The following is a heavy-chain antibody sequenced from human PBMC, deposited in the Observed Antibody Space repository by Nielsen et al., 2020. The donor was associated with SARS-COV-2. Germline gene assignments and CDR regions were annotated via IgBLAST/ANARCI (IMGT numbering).Heavy chain of an antibody. V-gene: IGHV3-33*01. CDR2: IWYDGSNK. CDR3: ARDLPVALDGMDV. Sequence: GGSLRLSCAAPGFTFSSYGMHWVRQAPGKGLGWVAVIWYDGSNKYYADSVKGRFTISRDNSKNTLYLQMNSLRAEDTAVYYCARDLPVALDGMDVWGQGTTVTVSS. J-gene: IGHJ6*02. CDR1: GFTFSSYG. D-gene: IGHD5-12*01.